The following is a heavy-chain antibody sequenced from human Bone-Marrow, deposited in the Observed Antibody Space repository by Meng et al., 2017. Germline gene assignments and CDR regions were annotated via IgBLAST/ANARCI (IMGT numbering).Heavy chain of an antibody. CDR1: GYTFTGYY. J-gene: IGHJ5*02. CDR2: INPNSGGT. D-gene: IGHD5-12*01. CDR3: AGENVPGYSGYDSSWFDP. Sequence: QVQLVQSGAEVKKPGASVKVSCKASGYTFTGYYMHWVRQAPGQGLEWMGRINPNSGGTNYAQKFQGRVTMTRDTSISTAYMELSRLRSDDTAVYYCAGENVPGYSGYDSSWFDPWGQGTLVTVSS. V-gene: IGHV1-2*06.